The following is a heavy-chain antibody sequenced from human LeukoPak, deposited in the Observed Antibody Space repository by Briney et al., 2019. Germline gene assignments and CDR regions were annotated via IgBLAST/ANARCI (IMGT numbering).Heavy chain of an antibody. CDR3: ARARTLVTSPHEDY. V-gene: IGHV3-21*01. J-gene: IGHJ4*02. D-gene: IGHD2-21*02. CDR2: ISSTGSYI. Sequence: GGSLRLSCAASGFTFSSYAMSWVRQAPGKGLEWVSSISSTGSYIYYADSVKGRFTISRDIAKNSLYLQMNSLRAEDTAVYYCARARTLVTSPHEDYWGQGTLVTVSS. CDR1: GFTFSSYA.